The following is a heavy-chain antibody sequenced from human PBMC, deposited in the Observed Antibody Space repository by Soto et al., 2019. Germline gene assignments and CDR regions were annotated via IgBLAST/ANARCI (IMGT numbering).Heavy chain of an antibody. CDR2: FDPEDGET. J-gene: IGHJ6*02. CDR3: ATPLLRYFDWSPHYYYYGMDV. D-gene: IGHD3-9*01. CDR1: GYTLTESS. V-gene: IGHV1-24*01. Sequence: GASVKVSCKVSGYTLTESSMHWVRQAPGKGLEWMGGFDPEDGETIYAQKFQGRVTMTEDTSTDTAYMELSSLRSEDTAVYYCATPLLRYFDWSPHYYYYGMDVWGQGTTVTVSS.